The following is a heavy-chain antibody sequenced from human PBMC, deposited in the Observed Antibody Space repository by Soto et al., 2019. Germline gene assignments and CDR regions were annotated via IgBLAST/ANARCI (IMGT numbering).Heavy chain of an antibody. V-gene: IGHV4-31*01. Sequence: QVQLQESCPGLVKPSQTLSLTCTVSGGSISSGGYYWSWILKHPGKGLKWIGYIYHSGSTHYYPSHNRKVTLSVDTSKNHLSLKLSSVTAAYTAVYYCAESINPCGQGTLVTVSS. CDR1: GGSISSGGYY. CDR2: IYHSGST. J-gene: IGHJ5*02. D-gene: IGHD3-10*01. CDR3: AESINP.